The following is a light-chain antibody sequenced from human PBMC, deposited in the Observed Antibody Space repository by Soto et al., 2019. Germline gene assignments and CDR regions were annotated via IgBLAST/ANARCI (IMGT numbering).Light chain of an antibody. J-gene: IGKJ1*01. CDR1: QSVSSY. CDR3: QQYGTSSRT. Sequence: EIMLTQSPATLFLSPGERATLSCRASQSVSSYLAWYQQKPGQAPRLLIYDASNRATGIPARFSGSGSGTDFTLTISRLEPEDFAVYYCQQYGTSSRTFGQGTKVDIK. V-gene: IGKV3-11*01. CDR2: DAS.